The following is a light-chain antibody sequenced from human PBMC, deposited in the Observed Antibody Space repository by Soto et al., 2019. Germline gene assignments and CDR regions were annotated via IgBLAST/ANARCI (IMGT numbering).Light chain of an antibody. CDR3: AAWDDSLSGLYV. CDR2: RNN. Sequence: QSVLTQPPSASGTPGQRVTISCSGGTSSIGRNYVYWYQQLPGTAPKLVIYRNNQRPSGVPDRFSGSKSGTSASLAIRGLRSEDEPDYYCAAWDDSLSGLYVFGTGTKLTVL. J-gene: IGLJ1*01. V-gene: IGLV1-47*01. CDR1: TSSIGRNY.